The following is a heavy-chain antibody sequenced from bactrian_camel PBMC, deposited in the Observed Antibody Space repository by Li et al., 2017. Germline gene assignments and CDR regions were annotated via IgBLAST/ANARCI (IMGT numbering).Heavy chain of an antibody. CDR3: AKDRVDGEGWSYDY. D-gene: IGHD5*01. CDR2: INNDGTKI. V-gene: IGHV3S1*01. Sequence: HVQLVESGGDLVQPGGSLTLSCTASGFAASGYFLTWVRQAPGKGLEWVSTINNDGTKIEYGDSVKGRFTISRDNANNMLYLQLNSLKTEDTAMYYCAKDRVDGEGWSYDYWGQGTQVTVS. CDR1: GFAASGYF. J-gene: IGHJ4*01.